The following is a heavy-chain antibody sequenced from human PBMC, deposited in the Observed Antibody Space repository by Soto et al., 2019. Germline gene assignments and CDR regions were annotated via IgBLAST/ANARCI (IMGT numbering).Heavy chain of an antibody. D-gene: IGHD6-19*01. CDR1: GYSFTSYW. J-gene: IGHJ4*02. CDR3: VRSANGGWYMFDY. CDR2: IYPGDSEI. Sequence: GESLKISCKASGYSFTSYWIGWVRQVPGKGLEWMGIIYPGDSEIRYSPAFQGQVTMSADKSTTTAYLQWSSLKASDTAMYYCVRSANGGWYMFDYWGLGIPGTVSS. V-gene: IGHV5-51*01.